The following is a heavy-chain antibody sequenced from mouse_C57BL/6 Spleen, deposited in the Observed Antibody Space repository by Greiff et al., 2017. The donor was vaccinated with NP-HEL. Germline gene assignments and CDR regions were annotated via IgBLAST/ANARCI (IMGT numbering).Heavy chain of an antibody. J-gene: IGHJ2*01. D-gene: IGHD1-1*01. CDR2: ISSGGSYT. CDR1: GFTFSSYG. Sequence: EVHLVESGGDLVKPGGSLKLSCAASGFTFSSYGMSWVRQTPDKRLEWVATISSGGSYTYYPDSVKGRFTISRDNAKNTLYLQMSSLKSEDTAMYHCARGGYYYGSSPLDYWGQGTTLTVSS. CDR3: ARGGYYYGSSPLDY. V-gene: IGHV5-6*01.